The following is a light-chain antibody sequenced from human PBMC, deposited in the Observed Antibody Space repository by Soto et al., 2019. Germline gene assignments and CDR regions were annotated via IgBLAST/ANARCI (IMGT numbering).Light chain of an antibody. J-gene: IGLJ2*01. CDR1: NSDVGGYNY. CDR3: CSYAGSYTLV. CDR2: DVT. Sequence: QSALTQPRSVSGSPGQSVTISCTGTNSDVGGYNYVSWHQHHPGKAPKLMIYDVTKRPSGVPDRFSGSKSGNTASLTISGLQAEDEADYYCCSYAGSYTLVFGGGTKVTVL. V-gene: IGLV2-11*01.